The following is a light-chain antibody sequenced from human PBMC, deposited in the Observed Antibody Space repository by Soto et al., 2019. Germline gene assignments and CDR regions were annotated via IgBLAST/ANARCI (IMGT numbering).Light chain of an antibody. CDR2: GAS. J-gene: IGKJ2*01. Sequence: EIVMTQSPATLSVSPGERATLSCRASQSVSSSLAWYQQKPGQAPRLLIWGASTRAAGIPARFSGSGSGTEFTLTISSLQSEDFAVYYCQQYENWPPYTFGQGTKLGIK. CDR1: QSVSSS. V-gene: IGKV3-15*01. CDR3: QQYENWPPYT.